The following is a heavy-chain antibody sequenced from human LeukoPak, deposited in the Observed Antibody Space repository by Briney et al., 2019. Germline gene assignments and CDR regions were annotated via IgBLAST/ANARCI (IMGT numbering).Heavy chain of an antibody. V-gene: IGHV1-69*13. CDR2: IIPIFGTA. J-gene: IGHJ4*02. D-gene: IGHD1-1*01. CDR3: ARGTTGTTYYFDY. CDR1: GYTLTNYG. Sequence: SVKVSCKASGYTLTNYGITWVRQAPGQGLEWMGGIIPIFGTANYAQKFQGRVTITADESTSTAYMELSSLRSGDTAVYYCARGTTGTTYYFDYWGQGTLVTVSS.